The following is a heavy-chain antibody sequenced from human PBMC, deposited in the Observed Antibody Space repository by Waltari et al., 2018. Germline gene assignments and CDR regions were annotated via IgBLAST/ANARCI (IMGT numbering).Heavy chain of an antibody. J-gene: IGHJ4*02. D-gene: IGHD6-13*01. CDR2: ISGSGYST. Sequence: EVQLVESGGGLVQPGGSLRLSCAASGFTFSSYAMSWVRQAPGKGWVWVSGISGSGYSTDYADSVKGRFAISRDNSKNTLYLQMNSLRAEDTAVYYCAKDFDIAAARGHFDYWGQGTLVTVSS. V-gene: IGHV3-23*04. CDR3: AKDFDIAAARGHFDY. CDR1: GFTFSSYA.